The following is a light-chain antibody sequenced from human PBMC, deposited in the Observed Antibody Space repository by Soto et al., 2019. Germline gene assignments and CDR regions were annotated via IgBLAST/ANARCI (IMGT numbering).Light chain of an antibody. J-gene: IGLJ2*01. V-gene: IGLV7-43*01. Sequence: QAVVTQEPSLTVSPGGTVTLTCASSTGAVTSGYYPNWFQQKPGQAPRALIYSTSDKNSWTPARFSGSLLGGKAALTLSGVQPEDEAEYYCLLYYGGPYVVFGGGTKVTVL. CDR2: STS. CDR1: TGAVTSGYY. CDR3: LLYYGGPYVV.